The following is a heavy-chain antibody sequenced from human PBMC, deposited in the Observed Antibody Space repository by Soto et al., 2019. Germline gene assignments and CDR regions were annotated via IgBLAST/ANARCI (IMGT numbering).Heavy chain of an antibody. Sequence: QVQLVQSGGEVKKPGASVKVSCKASGYTFTTSGVSWVRQAPGQGLEWMGWVSGYNGNKKYEEKFHDRVTMTTDTSTSTAYLEMPSLTTDDTAVYSFAGAGELPYYHYGMDVWGQGTTVIVSS. V-gene: IGHV1-18*01. CDR3: AGAGELPYYHYGMDV. CDR1: GYTFTTSG. J-gene: IGHJ6*02. D-gene: IGHD1-7*01. CDR2: VSGYNGNK.